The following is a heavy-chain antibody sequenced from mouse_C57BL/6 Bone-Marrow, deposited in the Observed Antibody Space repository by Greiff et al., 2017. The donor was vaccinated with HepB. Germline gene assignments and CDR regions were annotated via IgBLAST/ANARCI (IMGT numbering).Heavy chain of an antibody. D-gene: IGHD1-1*01. V-gene: IGHV2-9-1*01. Sequence: QVQLKQSGPGLVAPSQSLSITCTVSGFSLTSYAISWVGQPPGKGLEWLGVIWTGVGTNYNSAIKSRLSISKDNAKSQVFLKMNSLQTDDTARYYCARLLLRCTGYFDVWGTGTTVTVSS. J-gene: IGHJ1*03. CDR2: IWTGVGT. CDR1: GFSLTSYA. CDR3: ARLLLRCTGYFDV.